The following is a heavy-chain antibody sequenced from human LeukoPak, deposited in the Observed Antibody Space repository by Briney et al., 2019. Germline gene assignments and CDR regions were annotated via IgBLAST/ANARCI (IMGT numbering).Heavy chain of an antibody. CDR3: ARGPHPYTSGWYHFDY. Sequence: GGSLRLSCAASEFTFSSYEMNWVRQAPGKGLEWVSYISSSGSTKYYADSVKGRFTISRDSAKNSLYLQMNSLRVEDTALYYCARGPHPYTSGWYHFDYWGQGTLVTVSS. J-gene: IGHJ4*02. CDR2: ISSSGSTK. CDR1: EFTFSSYE. D-gene: IGHD6-19*01. V-gene: IGHV3-48*03.